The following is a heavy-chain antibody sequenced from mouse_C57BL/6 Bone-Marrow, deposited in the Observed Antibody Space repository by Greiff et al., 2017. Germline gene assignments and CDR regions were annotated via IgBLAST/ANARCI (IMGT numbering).Heavy chain of an antibody. CDR3: LYSNFFAY. V-gene: IGHV14-4*01. J-gene: IGHJ3*01. CDR2: IDPENGDT. D-gene: IGHD2-5*01. Sequence: PEQGLEWIGWIDPENGDTEYASKFQGKATITADTSSNTAYLQLSSLTSEDTAVYYCLYSNFFAYWGQGTLVTVSA.